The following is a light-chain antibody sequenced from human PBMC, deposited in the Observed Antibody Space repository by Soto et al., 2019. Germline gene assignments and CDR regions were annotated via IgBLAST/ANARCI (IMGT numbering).Light chain of an antibody. J-gene: IGKJ3*01. CDR3: QQYNNWPPFT. CDR1: QSVGSK. CDR2: DAS. Sequence: EIVMTQSPATLSVSPGERASLSCRASQSVGSKLAWYQHKPGQAPRLLIYDASTSATGFPARFSGSGSGTEFTLTISSLLPEDFSVSYCQQYNNWPPFTFGPGTKVDIK. V-gene: IGKV3-15*01.